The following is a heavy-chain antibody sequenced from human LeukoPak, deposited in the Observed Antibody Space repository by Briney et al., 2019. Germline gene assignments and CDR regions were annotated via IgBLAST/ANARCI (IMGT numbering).Heavy chain of an antibody. D-gene: IGHD3-3*01. J-gene: IGHJ4*02. Sequence: GGSLRLSCAASGFTFSSYSMNWVRQAPGKGLEWVSYISSSSSTIYYADSVKGRFTVSRDNAKNSLYLQMNTLRPEDTAVYYCARERQNKDFWSGGDYWGQGTLVTVSS. CDR2: ISSSSSTI. CDR3: ARERQNKDFWSGGDY. V-gene: IGHV3-48*04. CDR1: GFTFSSYS.